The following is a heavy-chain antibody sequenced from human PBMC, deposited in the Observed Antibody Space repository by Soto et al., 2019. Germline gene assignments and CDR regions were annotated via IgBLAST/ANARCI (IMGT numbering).Heavy chain of an antibody. Sequence: SETLSLTCTVSGGSISSGDYYWSWIRQPPGKGLEWIGYIYYSGSTYYNPSLKSRVTISVDTSKNQFSLKLSSVTAADTAVYYCASYGDYYYYGMDVWGQGTTVTVSS. CDR2: IYYSGST. V-gene: IGHV4-30-4*01. CDR1: GGSISSGDYY. J-gene: IGHJ6*02. CDR3: ASYGDYYYYGMDV. D-gene: IGHD4-17*01.